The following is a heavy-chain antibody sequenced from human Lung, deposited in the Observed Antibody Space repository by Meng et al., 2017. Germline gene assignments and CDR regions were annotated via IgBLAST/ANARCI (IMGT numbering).Heavy chain of an antibody. V-gene: IGHV4-30-4*01. J-gene: IGHJ2*01. CDR3: ARGQKGYFDL. Sequence: QGQLQESGPRLVKPSQTLSLTCTVSGGSISSSNYYWSCIRQPPGKGLEWSGHIYNSGSTYYNPSLKSRITISVDTSKNQFSLKLSSVTAADTAVYYCARGQKGYFDLWGRGTLVTVSS. CDR1: GGSISSSNYY. CDR2: IYNSGST.